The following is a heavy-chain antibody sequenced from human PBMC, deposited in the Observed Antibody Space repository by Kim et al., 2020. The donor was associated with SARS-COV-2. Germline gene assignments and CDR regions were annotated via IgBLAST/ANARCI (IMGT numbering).Heavy chain of an antibody. CDR2: IYHSGST. CDR1: GGSISSGGYS. J-gene: IGHJ3*02. CDR3: ARASDFWSDVNAFDI. D-gene: IGHD3-3*01. Sequence: SETLSLTCAVSGGSISSGGYSWSWIRQPPGKGLEWIGYIYHSGSTYYNPSLKSRVTISVDRSKNQFSLKLSSVTAADTAVYYCARASDFWSDVNAFDIWGQGTMVTVSS. V-gene: IGHV4-30-2*01.